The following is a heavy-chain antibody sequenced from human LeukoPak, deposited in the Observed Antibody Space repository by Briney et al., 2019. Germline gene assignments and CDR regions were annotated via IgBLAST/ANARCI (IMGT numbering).Heavy chain of an antibody. CDR1: GFTFSSYG. Sequence: GGSLRLSCAASGFTFSSYGMQWVRQAPGKRLEWVAVIWYDGSNQYYADSVKGRFTVSRDNSKNTLYLQMNSLRAEDTAVYYCARSMSAADYWGQGTLVTVSS. J-gene: IGHJ4*02. V-gene: IGHV3-33*08. CDR3: ARSMSAADY. CDR2: IWYDGSNQ. D-gene: IGHD6-13*01.